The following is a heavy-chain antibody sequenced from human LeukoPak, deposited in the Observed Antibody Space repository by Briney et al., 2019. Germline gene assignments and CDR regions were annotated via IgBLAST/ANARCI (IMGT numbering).Heavy chain of an antibody. D-gene: IGHD1-14*01. CDR3: AKDRTPHYYYGMDV. Sequence: GGSLRLSCAASGFTFDDYAMHWVRHGPGKGLERVSGISWKSGSIGYADSVKGRFTISRDNAKNSLYLQMNSLRAEDTALYYCAKDRTPHYYYGMDVWGQGITVTVSS. CDR2: ISWKSGSI. J-gene: IGHJ6*02. V-gene: IGHV3-9*01. CDR1: GFTFDDYA.